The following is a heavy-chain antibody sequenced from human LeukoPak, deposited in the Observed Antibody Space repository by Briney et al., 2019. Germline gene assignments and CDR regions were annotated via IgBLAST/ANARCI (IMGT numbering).Heavy chain of an antibody. D-gene: IGHD3-9*01. Sequence: GGSLRLSCAASGFTFSSYGMTWVRQAPGKGLEWVSYISTSSSYIYYADSVKGRFTISRDNAKNSLYLQMNSLRAEDTAVYYCARDRNDILTGYTAFDIWGQGTMVTVSS. CDR1: GFTFSSYG. CDR3: ARDRNDILTGYTAFDI. CDR2: ISTSSSYI. V-gene: IGHV3-21*05. J-gene: IGHJ3*02.